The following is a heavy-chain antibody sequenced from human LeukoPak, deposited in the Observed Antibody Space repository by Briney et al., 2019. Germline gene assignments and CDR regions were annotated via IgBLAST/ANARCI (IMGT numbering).Heavy chain of an antibody. CDR1: EFAFNNYA. V-gene: IGHV3-23*01. J-gene: IGHJ4*02. CDR3: AKDRFPHTTQRPLSFDN. D-gene: IGHD1-26*01. Sequence: GGSLRLSCVASEFAFNNYAMSWVRQAPGRGLEWVSAIDGSGKNTYYAGSVTGRFTISRDNSRNTVNLQMDSLRAEDTALYYCAKDRFPHTTQRPLSFDNWGQGTVVTVSS. CDR2: IDGSGKNT.